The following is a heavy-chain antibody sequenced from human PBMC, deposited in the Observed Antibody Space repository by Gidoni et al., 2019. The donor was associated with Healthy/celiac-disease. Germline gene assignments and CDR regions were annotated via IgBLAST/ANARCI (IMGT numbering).Heavy chain of an antibody. Sequence: EVQLLESGGGLVQPGGSLRLSCAASGFTFSSYGGSWVRPAPGEGLEWVSGTDGSGGSTYYADSVKGRFTISRDNSKNTLYLQINSLRAEDTAVYYCAKFFTAWSGYGGSGFDPWGQGTLVTVSS. CDR1: GFTFSSYG. V-gene: IGHV3-23*01. CDR3: AKFFTAWSGYGGSGFDP. J-gene: IGHJ5*02. CDR2: TDGSGGST. D-gene: IGHD3-3*01.